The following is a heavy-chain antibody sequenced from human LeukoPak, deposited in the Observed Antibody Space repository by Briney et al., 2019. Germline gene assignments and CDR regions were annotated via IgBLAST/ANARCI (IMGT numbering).Heavy chain of an antibody. V-gene: IGHV3-23*01. J-gene: IGHJ5*02. CDR2: ISPSGDNT. D-gene: IGHD6-19*01. CDR3: AGVAGWHWFDP. Sequence: GGSLRLSCAASGFTFSSYDMTWVRQAPGRGLEWVSSISPSGDNTYYGDSVKGRFTISRDNSKNTVYIQMNNMRVDDTAIYYCAGVAGWHWFDPWGQGTLVTVSS. CDR1: GFTFSSYD.